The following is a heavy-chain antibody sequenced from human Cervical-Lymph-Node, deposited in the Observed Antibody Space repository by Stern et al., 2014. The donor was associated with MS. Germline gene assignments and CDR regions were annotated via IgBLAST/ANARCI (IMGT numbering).Heavy chain of an antibody. CDR2: MNPKIENA. CDR3: ARGRYGPGRPRTDWLDA. V-gene: IGHV1-8*01. J-gene: IGHJ5*02. Sequence: QDQLVQSGAEVKKPGASVRVSCKASGYSFTSHDINWVRQATGQGPEWMGWMNPKIENAGNARKFQGRVAMTRGPSTNAAYMELSSLGVEDTAVYYCARGRYGPGRPRTDWLDAWGQGSQVSVTS. D-gene: IGHD5-18*01. CDR1: GYSFTSHD.